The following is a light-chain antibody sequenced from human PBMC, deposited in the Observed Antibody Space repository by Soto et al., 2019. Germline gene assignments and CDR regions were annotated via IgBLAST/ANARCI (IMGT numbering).Light chain of an antibody. CDR2: GAS. Sequence: DIVLTQSPGPLSLSPGERATLSCRASQSVSSSYLAWYQQKPGQAPRLLIYGASSRATGIPDWFSGSGSGTDFALTISRLEPEDFAVYYCQQYGSSPALTFGGGTKVEIK. V-gene: IGKV3-20*01. J-gene: IGKJ4*01. CDR1: QSVSSSY. CDR3: QQYGSSPALT.